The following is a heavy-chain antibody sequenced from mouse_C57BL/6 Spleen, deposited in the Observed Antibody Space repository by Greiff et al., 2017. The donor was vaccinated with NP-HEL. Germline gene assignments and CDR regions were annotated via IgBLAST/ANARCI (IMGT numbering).Heavy chain of an antibody. J-gene: IGHJ2*01. D-gene: IGHD4-1*01. Sequence: EVKLEESGGGLVKPGGSLKLSCAASGFTFSSYAMSWVRQTPEKRLEWVATISDGGSYTYYPDNVKGRFTISRDNAKNNLYLQMSHLKSEDTAMYYCARGGQANWDYFDYWGQGTTLIVSS. CDR2: ISDGGSYT. CDR3: ARGGQANWDYFDY. CDR1: GFTFSSYA. V-gene: IGHV5-4*03.